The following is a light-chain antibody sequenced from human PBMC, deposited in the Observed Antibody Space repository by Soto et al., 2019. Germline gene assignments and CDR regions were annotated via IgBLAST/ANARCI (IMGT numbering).Light chain of an antibody. CDR2: EGT. J-gene: IGLJ1*01. CDR1: SSDVGGYNY. Sequence: QSVLTQPPSASGSPGQSVTIPCTGTSSDVGGYNYVSWYQQHPGKPPKLMVYEGTKRPSGVPDRFSGSKSASTGSLNVSGLKAEDEADHYSSQYAGPDNFYVFGTGT. V-gene: IGLV2-8*01. CDR3: SQYAGPDNFYV.